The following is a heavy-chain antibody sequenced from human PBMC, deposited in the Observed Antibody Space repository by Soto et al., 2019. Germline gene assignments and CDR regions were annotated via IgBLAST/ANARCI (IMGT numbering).Heavy chain of an antibody. Sequence: QVQLVQSGAEVRKPGASVKVSCKASGYRFSDLGMHWVRQAPGQRLEWMGWIHAGNGNTKYSQKYQGRVTMTRDTSASTAYMELSSLTSEDTALYYCTNSYWGSITCLGNFWGQGTLVTVPS. CDR1: GYRFSDLG. CDR3: TNSYWGSITCLGNF. V-gene: IGHV1-3*01. J-gene: IGHJ4*02. D-gene: IGHD3-10*01. CDR2: IHAGNGNT.